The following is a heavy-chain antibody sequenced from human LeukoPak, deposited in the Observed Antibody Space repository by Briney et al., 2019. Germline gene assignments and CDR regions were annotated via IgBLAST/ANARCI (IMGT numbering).Heavy chain of an antibody. CDR3: VRDRELTY. J-gene: IGHJ4*02. V-gene: IGHV4-59*01. Sequence: SETLSLTCTVSGGSISIYYWSWIRQLPGKGLEWIGYIYNSGSTIYNPSLKSRVTISEDTSKNQFSLKLTSVTAADTAVYYCVRDRELTYWGQGTLVTVSS. CDR1: GGSISIYY. CDR2: IYNSGST. D-gene: IGHD1-26*01.